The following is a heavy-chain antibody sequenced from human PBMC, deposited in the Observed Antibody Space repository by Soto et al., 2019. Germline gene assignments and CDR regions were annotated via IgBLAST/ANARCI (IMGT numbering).Heavy chain of an antibody. Sequence: QVQLVESGGGVVQPGRSLRLSCAASGFTFSSYGMHWVRQAPGKGLEWVAVISYDGSNKYYADSVKGRFTISRDNSKNTLYLQMNSLRAEDTAVYYCAKVGGYYDILTGYFVGYYYYGMDVWGQGTTVTVSS. CDR2: ISYDGSNK. CDR1: GFTFSSYG. CDR3: AKVGGYYDILTGYFVGYYYYGMDV. D-gene: IGHD3-9*01. V-gene: IGHV3-30*18. J-gene: IGHJ6*02.